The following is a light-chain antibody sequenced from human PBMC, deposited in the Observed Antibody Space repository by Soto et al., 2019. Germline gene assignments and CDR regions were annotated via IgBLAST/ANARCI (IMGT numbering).Light chain of an antibody. CDR3: ISYTGSSTSYV. V-gene: IGLV2-14*01. CDR1: SSDVGGYNY. Sequence: QSVLTQPASVSGSPGQSITISCTGTSSDVGGYNYVSWYQQHPGKAPKLMIYEITNRPSGVSNRFSGSKSGNTASLTISGLQAGDEADYYCISYTGSSTSYVFGTGTKVTVL. J-gene: IGLJ1*01. CDR2: EIT.